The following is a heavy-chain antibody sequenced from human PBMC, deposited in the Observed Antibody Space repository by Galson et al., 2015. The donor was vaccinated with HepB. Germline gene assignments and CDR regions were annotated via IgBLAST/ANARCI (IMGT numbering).Heavy chain of an antibody. CDR2: ISWNSGRI. D-gene: IGHD4-11*01. CDR3: AKDMYSDYGRDGGIDY. Sequence: SLRLSCAASGFTFNDYAMHWVRPAPGKGLEWVSGISWNSGRIGYADSVKGRFTVSRDNAKNSLYLQVDSLRADDTALYYCAKDMYSDYGRDGGIDYWGRGTLVTVSS. J-gene: IGHJ4*02. V-gene: IGHV3-9*01. CDR1: GFTFNDYA.